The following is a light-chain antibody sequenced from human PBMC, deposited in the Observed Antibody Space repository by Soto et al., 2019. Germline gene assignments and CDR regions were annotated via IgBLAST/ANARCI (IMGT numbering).Light chain of an antibody. Sequence: EIVLTQSPATLSLSPGDRATISCGASQRVRSSYVAWYQQKAGQAPRLLIYDGSSRASGIPDRFSGSGSGTDFTLTIGRLEPEDFAVYYCQQYDNSAPLSFGGGTKVEMK. CDR1: QRVRSSY. CDR3: QQYDNSAPLS. V-gene: IGKV3D-20*01. CDR2: DGS. J-gene: IGKJ4*01.